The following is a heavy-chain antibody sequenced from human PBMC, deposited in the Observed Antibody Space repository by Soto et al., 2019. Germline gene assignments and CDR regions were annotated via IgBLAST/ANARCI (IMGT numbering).Heavy chain of an antibody. V-gene: IGHV1-69*01. J-gene: IGHJ6*02. CDR2: IIPIFGTA. CDR3: ARSSKPPALYYYYGMDV. CDR1: GGTFSSYA. D-gene: IGHD4-4*01. Sequence: QVQLVQSGAEVKKPGSSVKVSCKASGGTFSSYAISWVRQAPGQGLEWMGGIIPIFGTANYAQKFQGRVTIPADESTSTAYMELSSLRSEDTAVYYCARSSKPPALYYYYGMDVWGQGTTVTVSS.